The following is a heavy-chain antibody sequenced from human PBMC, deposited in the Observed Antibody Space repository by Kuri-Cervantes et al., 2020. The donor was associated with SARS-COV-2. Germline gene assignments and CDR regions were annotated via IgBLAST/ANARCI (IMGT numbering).Heavy chain of an antibody. J-gene: IGHJ4*02. D-gene: IGHD1-1*01. Sequence: SLKIYCAASGFTFSSYEMNWVRQAPGKGLEWVSYISSSGSTIYYADSVKGRFTISRDNAKNSLYLQMNSLRAEDTAVYYCVRDGDHWNFDYWGQGTLVTVSS. CDR1: GFTFSSYE. V-gene: IGHV3-48*03. CDR3: VRDGDHWNFDY. CDR2: ISSSGSTI.